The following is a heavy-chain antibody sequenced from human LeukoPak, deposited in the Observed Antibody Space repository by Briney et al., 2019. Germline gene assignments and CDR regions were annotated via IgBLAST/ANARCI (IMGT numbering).Heavy chain of an antibody. J-gene: IGHJ4*02. CDR2: INPNSGGT. CDR1: GYTFTGYY. Sequence: VASVKVSCKASGYTFTGYYMHWVRQAPGQGLEWVGRINPNSGGTNYAQKFQGRVTMTRDTSISTAYMELSRLRSDDTAVYYCARLGGNFPYFDYWGQGTLVTVSS. D-gene: IGHD4-23*01. V-gene: IGHV1-2*06. CDR3: ARLGGNFPYFDY.